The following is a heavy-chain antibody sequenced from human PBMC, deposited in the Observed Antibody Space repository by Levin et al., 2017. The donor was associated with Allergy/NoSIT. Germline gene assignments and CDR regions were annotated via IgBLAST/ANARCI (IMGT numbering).Heavy chain of an antibody. Sequence: PGGSLRLSCAASGFTFSSYAMHWVRQAPGKGLEWVAVISYDGSNKYYADSVKGRFTISRDNSKNTLYLQMNSLRAEDTAVYYCARWDSGSSRNFDYWGQGTLVTVSS. V-gene: IGHV3-30-3*01. CDR3: ARWDSGSSRNFDY. CDR2: ISYDGSNK. D-gene: IGHD1-26*01. CDR1: GFTFSSYA. J-gene: IGHJ4*02.